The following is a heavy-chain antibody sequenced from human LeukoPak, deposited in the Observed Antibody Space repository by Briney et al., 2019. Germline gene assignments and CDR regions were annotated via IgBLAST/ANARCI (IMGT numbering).Heavy chain of an antibody. V-gene: IGHV4-4*02. CDR1: GGSISSSNW. J-gene: IGHJ5*02. CDR2: IYHSGST. CDR3: ARGTIYYGSGSYYNP. Sequence: SETLSLTCAVSGGSISSSNWWSWVRQHPGKGLEWIGEIYHSGSTNHNPSLKSRVTTSVDKSKNQFSLKLSSVTAADTAVYYCARGTIYYGSGSYYNPWGQGTLVTVSS. D-gene: IGHD3-10*01.